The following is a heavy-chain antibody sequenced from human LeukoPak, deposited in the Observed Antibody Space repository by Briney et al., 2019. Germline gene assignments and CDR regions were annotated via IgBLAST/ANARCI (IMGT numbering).Heavy chain of an antibody. D-gene: IGHD1-26*01. CDR3: ASIRGTFGY. V-gene: IGHV3-72*01. J-gene: IGHJ4*02. CDR2: TRNKANSYIT. Sequence: GGSLRLSCAASGFTFSDHFLDWVRQAPGKGLEWVGRTRNKANSYITEYAASVKGRFTISRDDSKNSLYLQMSSLKTDDTGMYYCASIRGTFGYWGQGTLVTVSS. CDR1: GFTFSDHF.